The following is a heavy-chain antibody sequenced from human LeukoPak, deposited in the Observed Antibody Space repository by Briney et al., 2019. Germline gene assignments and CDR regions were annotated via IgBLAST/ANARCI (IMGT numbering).Heavy chain of an antibody. J-gene: IGHJ4*02. D-gene: IGHD3-3*01. Sequence: GGSLRLSCAASGFTFDDYAMHWVRQAPGKGLEWVSLISGDGGSTYYADSVKGRFTISRDNSKNSLYLQMNSLRTEDTALYYCAKDGYYDFWGGYSEADYWGQGTLVTVSS. CDR3: AKDGYYDFWGGYSEADY. V-gene: IGHV3-43*02. CDR2: ISGDGGST. CDR1: GFTFDDYA.